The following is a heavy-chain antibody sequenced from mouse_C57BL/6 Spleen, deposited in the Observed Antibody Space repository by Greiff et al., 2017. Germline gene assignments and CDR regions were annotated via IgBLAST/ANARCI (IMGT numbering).Heavy chain of an antibody. CDR2: IDPSDSYT. V-gene: IGHV1-69*01. Sequence: QVQLQQPGAELVMPGASVKLSCKASGYTFTSYWMHWVKQRPGQGLEWIGEIDPSDSYTNYNQKFKGKSPLTVDKSSSTAYMPLSCLTSEDSAVYYCARSKAYYSNPYAMDYWGQGTSVTVSS. CDR3: ARSKAYYSNPYAMDY. D-gene: IGHD2-5*01. J-gene: IGHJ4*01. CDR1: GYTFTSYW.